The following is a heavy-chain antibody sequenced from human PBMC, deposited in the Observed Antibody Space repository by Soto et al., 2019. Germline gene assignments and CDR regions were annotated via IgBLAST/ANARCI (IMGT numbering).Heavy chain of an antibody. Sequence: ASVKVSCKASGYTFTSYAMHWVRQAPGQRLEWMGWINAGNGNTKYSQKFQGRVTITRDTSASTAYMELSSLRSEDTAVYYCARGPGPITIFGVVDYYYYMDVWGKGTTVTVSS. CDR3: ARGPGPITIFGVVDYYYYMDV. V-gene: IGHV1-3*01. CDR2: INAGNGNT. D-gene: IGHD3-3*01. CDR1: GYTFTSYA. J-gene: IGHJ6*03.